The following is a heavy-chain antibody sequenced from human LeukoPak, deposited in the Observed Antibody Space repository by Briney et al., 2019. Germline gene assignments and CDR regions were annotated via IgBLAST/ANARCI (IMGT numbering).Heavy chain of an antibody. CDR3: ARHALYCSGGSCTPRRWFDP. J-gene: IGHJ5*02. CDR2: IYYSGST. CDR1: GGSISSGDYY. D-gene: IGHD2-15*01. Sequence: SETLSLTCTVSGGSISSGDYYWSWIRQPPGKGLEWIGYIYYSGSTYYNPSLKSRVTISVDTSKNQFSLKLSSVAAADTAVYYCARHALYCSGGSCTPRRWFDPWGQGTLVTVSS. V-gene: IGHV4-30-4*08.